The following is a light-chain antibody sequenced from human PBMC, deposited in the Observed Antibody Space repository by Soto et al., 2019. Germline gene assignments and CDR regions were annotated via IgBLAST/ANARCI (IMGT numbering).Light chain of an antibody. CDR1: QSVSSY. CDR3: QQRANWPLT. J-gene: IGKJ1*01. Sequence: EIVLTQSPATLSLSPGERATLSCRASQSVSSYFAWYQQKPGQAPRLLIYDASNRATGIPARFSGSGSGTALTLTISSLEPEDFAVYYCQQRANWPLTFGEGTKMEIK. V-gene: IGKV3-11*01. CDR2: DAS.